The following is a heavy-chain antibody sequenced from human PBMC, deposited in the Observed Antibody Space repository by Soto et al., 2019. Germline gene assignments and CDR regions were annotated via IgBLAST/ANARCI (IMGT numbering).Heavy chain of an antibody. V-gene: IGHV4-4*07. CDR1: GASISGYY. Sequence: SETLSLTCTVSGASISGYYWSWIRKSAGKGLEWIGRIYATGTTDYNPSLKSRVMVSVDTSKKQFSLKLRSVAAADTAVYYCVRDGTKTLRDWFDPWGQGISVTVS. CDR3: VRDGTKTLRDWFDP. J-gene: IGHJ5*02. CDR2: IYATGTT. D-gene: IGHD1-1*01.